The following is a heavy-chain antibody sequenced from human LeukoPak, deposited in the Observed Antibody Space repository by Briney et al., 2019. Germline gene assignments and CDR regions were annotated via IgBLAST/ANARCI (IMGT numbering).Heavy chain of an antibody. J-gene: IGHJ5*02. CDR1: GGSISSYY. D-gene: IGHD4-11*01. CDR3: ARDRGLQELNWFDP. V-gene: IGHV4-59*12. CDR2: IYYSGST. Sequence: SETLSLTCTVSGGSISSYYWSWIRQPPGQGLEWIGYIYYSGSTNYNPSLKSRVTISVDTSKNQFSLKLSSVTAADTAVYYCARDRGLQELNWFDPWGQGTLVTVSS.